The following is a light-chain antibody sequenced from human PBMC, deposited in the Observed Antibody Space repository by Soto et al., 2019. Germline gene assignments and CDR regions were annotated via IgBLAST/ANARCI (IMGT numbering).Light chain of an antibody. Sequence: DIQMTQYPSSLSASVGDSVTITCRTSQAIGNSLNWYQQRPGKAPSLLVYGTSTLQSGVPSRFSGSGSGTDFTLTISSLQREDFATYYCQQSYSSSWTFGHGTKVDIK. CDR3: QQSYSSSWT. V-gene: IGKV1-39*01. CDR1: QAIGNS. CDR2: GTS. J-gene: IGKJ1*01.